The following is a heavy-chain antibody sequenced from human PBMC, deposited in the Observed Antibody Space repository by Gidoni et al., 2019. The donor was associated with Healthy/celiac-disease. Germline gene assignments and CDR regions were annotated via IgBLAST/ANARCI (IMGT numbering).Heavy chain of an antibody. CDR3: ARNQLWLTPGYYGMDV. CDR2: IWYDGSNK. D-gene: IGHD5-18*01. CDR1: GFTFSSYG. J-gene: IGHJ6*02. Sequence: QVQLVESGGGVVQPGRSLRLPCAASGFTFSSYGMHWVRQAPGKGLEWVAVIWYDGSNKYYADSVKGRFTISRDNSKNTLYLQMNSLRAEDTAVYYCARNQLWLTPGYYGMDVWGQGTTVTVSS. V-gene: IGHV3-33*01.